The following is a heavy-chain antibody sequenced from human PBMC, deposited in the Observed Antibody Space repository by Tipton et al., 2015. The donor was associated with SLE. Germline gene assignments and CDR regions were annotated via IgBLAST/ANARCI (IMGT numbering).Heavy chain of an antibody. D-gene: IGHD2-21*02. Sequence: TLSLTCSVSGGSISSNYWIRIRQPPGKGLERIGYISDGGGTNYNPSLKSRVTISVDPAKNQFSLKLTSVTAADTAVYYCARGMVTWRGAILGVDVWGQGTTVNVSS. V-gene: IGHV4-59*08. CDR3: ARGMVTWRGAILGVDV. CDR1: GGSISSNY. J-gene: IGHJ6*02. CDR2: ISDGGGT.